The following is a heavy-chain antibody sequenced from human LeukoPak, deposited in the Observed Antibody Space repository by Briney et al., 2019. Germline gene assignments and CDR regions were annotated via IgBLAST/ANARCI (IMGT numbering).Heavy chain of an antibody. CDR2: IYYSGST. Sequence: SETLSLTCTVSGGSISSYYWSWIRQPPGKGLEWIGYIYYSGSTNYNPSLKSRVTISVDTSKNQFSLKLSSVTAADTAAYYCARVLYDSSGKDIYYYYYMDVWGKGTTVTVSS. CDR3: ARVLYDSSGKDIYYYYYMDV. V-gene: IGHV4-59*01. D-gene: IGHD3-22*01. J-gene: IGHJ6*03. CDR1: GGSISSYY.